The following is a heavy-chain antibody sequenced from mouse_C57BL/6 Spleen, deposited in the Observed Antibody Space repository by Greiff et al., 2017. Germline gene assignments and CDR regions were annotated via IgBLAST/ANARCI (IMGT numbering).Heavy chain of an antibody. CDR3: TRGNRYYAMDY. Sequence: QVQLKQSGAELVRPGASVTLSCKASGYTFTDYEMHWVKQTPVHGLEWIGAIDPETGGTAYNQKFKGKAILTADKSSSTAYMELRSLTSEDSAVYYCTRGNRYYAMDYWGQGTSVTVSS. D-gene: IGHD2-1*01. CDR1: GYTFTDYE. J-gene: IGHJ4*01. CDR2: IDPETGGT. V-gene: IGHV1-15*01.